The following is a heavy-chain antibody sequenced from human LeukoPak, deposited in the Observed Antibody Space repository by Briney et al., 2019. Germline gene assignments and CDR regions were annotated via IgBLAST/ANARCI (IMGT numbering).Heavy chain of an antibody. CDR1: GFTFSSYW. V-gene: IGHV3-7*01. D-gene: IGHD6-13*01. J-gene: IGHJ6*03. Sequence: GGSLRLSCAASGFTFSSYWMSWVRQAPGKGLEWVADIKQDGSEKYYVDSVKGRFTISRDNAKNSLYLQMNSLRAEDTAVYYCARGPGIAAASGYYYYYYYMDVWGKGTTVTISS. CDR3: ARGPGIAAASGYYYYYYYMDV. CDR2: IKQDGSEK.